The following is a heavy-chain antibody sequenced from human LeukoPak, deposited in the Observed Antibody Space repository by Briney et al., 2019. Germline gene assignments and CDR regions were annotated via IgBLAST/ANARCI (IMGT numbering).Heavy chain of an antibody. CDR2: ISGGTT. D-gene: IGHD6-19*01. CDR1: GFTFGDYL. J-gene: IGHJ4*02. Sequence: HSGRSLRLSCTASGFTFGDYLMSWFRQAPGKGLEWIGFISGGTTEYAASVKGRFTISRDDSTSIAYLQMNSLTTEDTAVYYCSRGSGWLSVYWGQGTLVTASS. V-gene: IGHV3-49*03. CDR3: SRGSGWLSVY.